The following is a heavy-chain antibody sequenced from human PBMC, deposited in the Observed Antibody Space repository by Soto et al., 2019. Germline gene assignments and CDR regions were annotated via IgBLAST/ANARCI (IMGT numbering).Heavy chain of an antibody. V-gene: IGHV3-11*01. J-gene: IGHJ4*02. CDR1: GFSFSDYY. D-gene: IGHD2-21*01. CDR2: ISSSGDPT. Sequence: PXESLSLSCAASGFSFSDYYMTGIRQAPGKGLEWISDISSSGDPTYYADSVRGRFTISRDNAKNSLYLQLNSLRGEDTAVYYCARLLLRPGKFDYWGQGTLVTVSS. CDR3: ARLLLRPGKFDY.